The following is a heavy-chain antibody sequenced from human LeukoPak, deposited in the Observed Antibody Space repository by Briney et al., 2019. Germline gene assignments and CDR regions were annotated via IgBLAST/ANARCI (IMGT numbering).Heavy chain of an antibody. CDR1: GGSISSYY. V-gene: IGHV4-59*01. J-gene: IGHJ4*02. Sequence: HPSETLSLTCTVSGGSISSYYWSWIRQPPGKGLEWIGYIYYSGSTNYNPSLKSRVPISVDTSKNQFSLKLSSVTAADTAVYYCARGTFGSSSAYGDYWGQGTLVTVSS. CDR3: ARGTFGSSSAYGDY. CDR2: IYYSGST. D-gene: IGHD6-6*01.